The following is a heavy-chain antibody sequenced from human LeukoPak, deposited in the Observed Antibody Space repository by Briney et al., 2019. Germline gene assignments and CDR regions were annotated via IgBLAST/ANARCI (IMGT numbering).Heavy chain of an antibody. CDR2: ISSSSSTI. D-gene: IGHD5-12*01. V-gene: IGHV3-48*01. CDR3: ARDWEDGYNY. Sequence: GGSLRLSCAASGFTFSSYDMNWVRQAPGKGLEWVSYISSSSSTIYYADSVKGRFTISRDNAKNSLYLQMNSLRAEDTAVYYCARDWEDGYNYWGQGTLVTVSS. CDR1: GFTFSSYD. J-gene: IGHJ4*02.